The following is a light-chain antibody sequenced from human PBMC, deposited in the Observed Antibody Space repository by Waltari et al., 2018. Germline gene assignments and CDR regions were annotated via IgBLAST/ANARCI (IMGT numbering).Light chain of an antibody. Sequence: DIQMTQSPSSLSASVGDSVTITCRASQSISSYLNWYQQKPGKAPKLMIYAASSLQSGVPSRFSGSGSGTDFTLTISSLQPEDFATYYCQQLKDSPPTFGGGTKVEIK. CDR3: QQLKDSPPT. CDR2: AAS. V-gene: IGKV1-39*01. CDR1: QSISSY. J-gene: IGKJ4*01.